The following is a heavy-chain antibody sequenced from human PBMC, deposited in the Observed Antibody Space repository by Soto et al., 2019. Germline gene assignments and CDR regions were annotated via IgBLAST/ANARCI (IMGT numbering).Heavy chain of an antibody. J-gene: IGHJ4*02. CDR1: GYTFTNXX. CDR3: XXXXXXXXXDY. V-gene: IGHV1-3*05. CDR2: INAGNGNT. Sequence: QVQLVQSGAEEKKPGASVKVSCKASGYTFTNXXXXXXXXXXXXRLEWMGWINAGNGNTKYSQKFQGRVTITRDTXXXXXXXXXXXXXXXXXXXXXXXXXXXXXXXDYWGQGTLVTVSS.